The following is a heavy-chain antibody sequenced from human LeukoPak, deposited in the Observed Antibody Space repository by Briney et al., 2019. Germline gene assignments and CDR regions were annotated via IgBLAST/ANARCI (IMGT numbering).Heavy chain of an antibody. V-gene: IGHV3-23*01. J-gene: IGHJ4*02. CDR2: ITGNGDYT. D-gene: IGHD3/OR15-3a*01. CDR3: AKELGDWSALQTDS. Sequence: PGGSLRLSCEASGFTYSNYAMNWVRQAPGKGLEWVSAITGNGDYTYYADSVKGRFTISRDNSKNTLSLQMNSLRGEDTAIYYCAKELGDWSALQTDSWGQGTLVTVSS. CDR1: GFTYSNYA.